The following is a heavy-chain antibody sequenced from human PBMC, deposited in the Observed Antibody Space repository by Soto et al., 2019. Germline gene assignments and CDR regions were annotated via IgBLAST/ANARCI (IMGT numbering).Heavy chain of an antibody. Sequence: SETLSLTCAVSGYSISSGYYWGFIRQPPGKGLEWIGSIYHSGNTYYNPSLKSRVSISVDTSKNQFSLQLNSVIAADTAVFYCARAEYYYDSSGYCFHFDYWGQGALVTVSS. V-gene: IGHV4-38-2*01. CDR1: GYSISSGYY. CDR2: IYHSGNT. D-gene: IGHD3-22*01. J-gene: IGHJ4*02. CDR3: ARAEYYYDSSGYCFHFDY.